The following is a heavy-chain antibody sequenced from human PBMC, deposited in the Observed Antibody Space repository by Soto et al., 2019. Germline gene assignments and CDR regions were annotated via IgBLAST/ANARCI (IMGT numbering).Heavy chain of an antibody. V-gene: IGHV3-23*01. CDR1: GFTFSSYA. CDR3: AKIEDDYDSSGLNWFDP. J-gene: IGHJ5*02. CDR2: ISGSGGST. Sequence: GGSLRLSCAASGFTFSSYAMSWVRQAPGKGLEWVSAISGSGGSTYYADSVKGRFTISRDNSKNTLYLQMNSLRAEDTAVYYCAKIEDDYDSSGLNWFDPWGQGTLVTVSS. D-gene: IGHD3-22*01.